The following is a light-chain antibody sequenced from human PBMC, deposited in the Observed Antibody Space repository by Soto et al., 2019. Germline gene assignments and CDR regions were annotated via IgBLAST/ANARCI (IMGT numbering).Light chain of an antibody. V-gene: IGKV3-11*01. CDR1: QRVTSH. Sequence: VLTQSPATLSLSPGDRATLSCRASQRVTSHLAWYQQKPGQAPRLLMYDASNRVTGIPARFSGSGSGTDFTLTINSLEPEDFAVYYCQQRSNWPVYTFGQGTKVEMK. CDR3: QQRSNWPVYT. CDR2: DAS. J-gene: IGKJ2*01.